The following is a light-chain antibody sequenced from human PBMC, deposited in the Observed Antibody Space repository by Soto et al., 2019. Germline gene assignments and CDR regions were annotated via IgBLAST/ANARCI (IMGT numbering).Light chain of an antibody. CDR3: QQYYTTPWT. Sequence: DIVMTQSPDSLAVSLGERATINCKSSQTVLFRSNSKNYLAWYQHKPGQPPRLLFFWASARDSGVPDRFSGSGSGTDFTLTISSLQAEDVAVYYCQQYYTTPWTFGQGTKVDIK. CDR1: QTVLFRSNSKNY. V-gene: IGKV4-1*01. J-gene: IGKJ1*01. CDR2: WAS.